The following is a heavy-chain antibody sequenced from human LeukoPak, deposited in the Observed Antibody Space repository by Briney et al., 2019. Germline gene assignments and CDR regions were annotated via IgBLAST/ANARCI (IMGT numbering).Heavy chain of an antibody. CDR2: IYTSGST. D-gene: IGHD2-21*01. Sequence: PSETLSLTCTVSGGSISSYYWSWIRQPAGKGLEWIGRIYTSGSTNYNPSLKSRVTMSVDTSKNQFSLKLSSVTAADTAVYYCARVRGHMRYYYYMDVWGKGTTVTVSS. CDR1: GGSISSYY. CDR3: ARVRGHMRYYYYMDV. V-gene: IGHV4-4*07. J-gene: IGHJ6*03.